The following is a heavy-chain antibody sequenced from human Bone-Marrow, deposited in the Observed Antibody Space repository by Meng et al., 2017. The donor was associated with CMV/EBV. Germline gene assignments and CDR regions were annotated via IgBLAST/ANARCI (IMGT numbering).Heavy chain of an antibody. CDR2: ISTYNGNT. J-gene: IGHJ6*02. CDR1: GYTFINFG. Sequence: ASVKVSCKASGYTFINFGFSWVRQAPGQGLQWMGWISTYNGNTNYAQRLQGRVTLTTDTSTSTAYMELRSLRSDDTAVYYCASYSAGYCSSTSCYWNYYYGMDVWGQGTTVTV. V-gene: IGHV1-18*01. D-gene: IGHD2-2*01. CDR3: ASYSAGYCSSTSCYWNYYYGMDV.